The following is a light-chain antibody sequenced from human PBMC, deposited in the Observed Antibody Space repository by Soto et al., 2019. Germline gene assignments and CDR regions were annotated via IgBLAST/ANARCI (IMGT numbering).Light chain of an antibody. CDR1: SNDIGGYNY. CDR3: SSYAGINDFGV. Sequence: QSVLTQPPSASGSPGQSVTISCTGTSNDIGGYNYVSWYQQHPGKAPKLMIYEVSKRPSGVPVRFSGSKSGNTASLTVSGLQAEDEADYYCSSYAGINDFGVFGTGTKVTVL. CDR2: EVS. V-gene: IGLV2-8*01. J-gene: IGLJ1*01.